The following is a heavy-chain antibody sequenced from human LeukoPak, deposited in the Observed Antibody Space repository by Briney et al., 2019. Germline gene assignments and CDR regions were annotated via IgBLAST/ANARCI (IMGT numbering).Heavy chain of an antibody. J-gene: IGHJ3*02. D-gene: IGHD3-22*01. Sequence: PGRSLRLSCAASGFTFSSYAMHWVRQAPGKGLEWVAVISYDGSNKYYADSVKGRFTISRDNSKNTLYLQMNSLRAEDTAVYYCATKSTYYYDSSGYYYLDAFDIWGQGTMVTVSS. CDR1: GFTFSSYA. CDR3: ATKSTYYYDSSGYYYLDAFDI. V-gene: IGHV3-30-3*01. CDR2: ISYDGSNK.